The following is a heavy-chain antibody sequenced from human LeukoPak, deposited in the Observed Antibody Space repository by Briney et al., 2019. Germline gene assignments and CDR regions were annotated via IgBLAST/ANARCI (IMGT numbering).Heavy chain of an antibody. J-gene: IGHJ4*02. CDR2: IRYDGSNK. D-gene: IGHD3-22*01. CDR1: GFTFSSYG. Sequence: PGGSLRLSCAASGFTFSSYGMHWVRQAPGKGLEWVAFIRYDGSNKYYADSVKGRFTISRDNSKNTLYLQMNSLRAEDTAVYYCARVTPTYYYDSSGRDYWGQGTLVTVSS. CDR3: ARVTPTYYYDSSGRDY. V-gene: IGHV3-30*02.